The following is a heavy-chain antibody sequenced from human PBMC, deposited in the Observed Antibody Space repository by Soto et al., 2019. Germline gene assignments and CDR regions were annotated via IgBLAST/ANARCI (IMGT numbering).Heavy chain of an antibody. CDR3: ARGVQDYYYYMDV. J-gene: IGHJ6*03. CDR1: GFTFSSYG. V-gene: IGHV3-48*01. D-gene: IGHD3-10*01. Sequence: GGSLRLSCAASGFTFSSYGMHWVRQAPGKGLEWVSYIRSSGSTIYYADSVKGRFTISRDNAKNSLYLQMNSLRAEDTAVYYCARGVQDYYYYMDVWGKGTTVTVSS. CDR2: IRSSGSTI.